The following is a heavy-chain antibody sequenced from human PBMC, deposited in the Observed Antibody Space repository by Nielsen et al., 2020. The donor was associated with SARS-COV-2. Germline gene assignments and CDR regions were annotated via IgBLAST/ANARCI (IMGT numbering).Heavy chain of an antibody. Sequence: ESLKISCSVSGGPVSSSFYNWGWIRQPPGKGLEWIGSINYSGNTYYNPSLKSRVTMSVDMSKNQFSLRLKSVTAADTAVYYCARLYSFWSGDPPLRYFDSWGQGTLVTVSS. D-gene: IGHD3-3*01. V-gene: IGHV4-39*01. CDR2: INYSGNT. CDR3: ARLYSFWSGDPPLRYFDS. CDR1: GGPVSSSFYN. J-gene: IGHJ4*02.